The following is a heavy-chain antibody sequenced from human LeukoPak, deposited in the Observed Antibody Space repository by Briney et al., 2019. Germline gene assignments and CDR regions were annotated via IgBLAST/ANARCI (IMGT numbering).Heavy chain of an antibody. V-gene: IGHV3-23*01. CDR2: ISADGQVT. J-gene: IGHJ6*03. Sequence: GGSLRLSCAGSGFAFGTYAMSWVRQAPGMGLEWVSSISADGQVTYYADSVEGRFTVSRDTAKNSLFLQMNSLRAEDTAIYYCARDYFDSSDYPQTYYYYYMDVWGKGTTVTVSS. D-gene: IGHD3-22*01. CDR1: GFAFGTYA. CDR3: ARDYFDSSDYPQTYYYYYMDV.